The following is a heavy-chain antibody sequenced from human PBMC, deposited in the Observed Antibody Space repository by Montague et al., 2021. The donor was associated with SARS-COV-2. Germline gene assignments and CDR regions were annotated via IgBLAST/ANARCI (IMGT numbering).Heavy chain of an antibody. J-gene: IGHJ4*02. V-gene: IGHV4-4*07. D-gene: IGHD3-10*01. CDR3: ARDRFDFGAGRQGTIDF. CDR2: MHFTGKT. Sequence: SETLSLTCSVSGDSITNHYWSWIRQPARKGLEWIGRMHFTGKTNFCPFFSSRLTMSADTSKNQFSLKLTAVTAADTAIYFCARDRFDFGAGRQGTIDFWGQGTLVTVSS. CDR1: GDSITNHY.